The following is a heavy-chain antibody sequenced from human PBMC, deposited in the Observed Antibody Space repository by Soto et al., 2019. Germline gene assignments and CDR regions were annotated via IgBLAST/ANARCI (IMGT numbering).Heavy chain of an antibody. D-gene: IGHD6-19*01. J-gene: IGHJ5*01. CDR3: ARFVFGSGCVLGTWFDS. Sequence: ASVKVSCKASGYTFTSYGISWVRQAPGQGLEWMGWISAYNGNTNYAQKLQGRVTMTTDTSTSTAYMELRSLRSDDTAVYYCARFVFGSGCVLGTWFDSWGQGTLVTVSS. CDR2: ISAYNGNT. V-gene: IGHV1-18*01. CDR1: GYTFTSYG.